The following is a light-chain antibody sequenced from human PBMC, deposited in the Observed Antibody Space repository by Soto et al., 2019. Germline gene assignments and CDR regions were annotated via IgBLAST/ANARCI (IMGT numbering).Light chain of an antibody. Sequence: QSALTQPASVSGSPGQSIAISCTGTSSDIGSYNFVSWYQHHPGKVPKLMFYEVSYRPSGVSDRFSGSKSGNTASLTISGLQADDEADYYCSSYASSATIFFGGGTKVTVL. CDR3: SSYASSATIF. CDR1: SSDIGSYNF. J-gene: IGLJ2*01. CDR2: EVS. V-gene: IGLV2-14*01.